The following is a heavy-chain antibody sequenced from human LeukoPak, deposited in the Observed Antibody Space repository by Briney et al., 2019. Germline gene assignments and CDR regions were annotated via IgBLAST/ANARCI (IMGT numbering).Heavy chain of an antibody. CDR2: INYSGST. Sequence: SETLSLTCTVSGGSISSYYWSWIRQPPGKGLEWIGYINYSGSTNYNPSLKSRVTISVDTSKNQFSLKLSSVTAADTAVYYCARHLRVVGYYYGMDVWGQGATVTVSS. CDR3: ARHLRVVGYYYGMDV. CDR1: GGSISSYY. V-gene: IGHV4-59*08. J-gene: IGHJ6*02. D-gene: IGHD2-15*01.